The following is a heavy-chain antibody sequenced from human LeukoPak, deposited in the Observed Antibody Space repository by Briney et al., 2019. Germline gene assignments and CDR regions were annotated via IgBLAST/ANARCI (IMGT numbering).Heavy chain of an antibody. Sequence: PSETLSLTCTVSGGSISSYYWSWIRQPPGKGLEWIGEINHSGSTNYNPSLKSRVTISVDTSKNQFSLKLSSVTAADTAVYYCARVSRGYSYGNFDYWGQGTLVTVSS. D-gene: IGHD5-18*01. V-gene: IGHV4-34*01. CDR1: GGSISSYY. CDR3: ARVSRGYSYGNFDY. CDR2: INHSGST. J-gene: IGHJ4*02.